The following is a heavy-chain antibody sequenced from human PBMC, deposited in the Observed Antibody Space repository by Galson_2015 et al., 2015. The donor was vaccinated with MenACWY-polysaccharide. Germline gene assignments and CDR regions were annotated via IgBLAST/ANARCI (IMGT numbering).Heavy chain of an antibody. CDR1: GFTFSDSW. CDR3: ARDRAFHRFDY. CDR2: IKEDGSVK. J-gene: IGHJ4*02. V-gene: IGHV3-7*01. Sequence: SLRLSCAASGFTSGFTFSDSWMTWVRQAPGKGLEWVANIKEDGSVKNYVDSVKGRFSISRDNAKNSLYLQMNSLRVEDTALYYCARDRAFHRFDYWGQGTLVTVSS.